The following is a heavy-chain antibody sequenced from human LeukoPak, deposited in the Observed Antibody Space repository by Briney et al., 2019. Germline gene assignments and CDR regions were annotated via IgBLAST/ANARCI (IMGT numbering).Heavy chain of an antibody. CDR1: GYSISSGYY. CDR2: IYYSGST. J-gene: IGHJ3*02. V-gene: IGHV4-61*01. Sequence: SETLSLTCTVSGYSISSGYYWGWIRQPPGKGLEWIGYIYYSGSTNYNPSLKSRVTISVDTSKNQFSLKLSSVTAADTAVYYCAREKRWLLLAAFDIWGQGTMVTVSS. CDR3: AREKRWLLLAAFDI. D-gene: IGHD5-24*01.